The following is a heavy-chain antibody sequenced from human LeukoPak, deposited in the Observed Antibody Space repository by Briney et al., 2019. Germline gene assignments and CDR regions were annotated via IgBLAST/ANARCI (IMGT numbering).Heavy chain of an antibody. CDR3: ANTGGSVYWYFDL. CDR2: ISGSGGST. J-gene: IGHJ2*01. D-gene: IGHD1-14*01. CDR1: GFTFSSYV. Sequence: PGGSLRLSCAASGFTFSSYVMNWVRLAPGQGLEWVSAISGSGGSTFYADSVKGRFTISRDNSKNTLYLQMNSLRAEDTAVYYCANTGGSVYWYFDLWAVAPWSLSPQ. V-gene: IGHV3-23*01.